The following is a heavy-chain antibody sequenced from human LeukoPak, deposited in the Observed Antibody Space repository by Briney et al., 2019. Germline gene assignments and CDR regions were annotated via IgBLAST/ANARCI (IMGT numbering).Heavy chain of an antibody. J-gene: IGHJ4*02. CDR3: ARHDLYYYDSSGLDY. CDR2: IYYSGIT. Sequence: SETLSLXCTVSGGSISSSSYYWGWTRQPPGKGPEWIVSIYYSGITYYNPSLKSRVTISVDTAKNQFSLKLSSVTAADAAVYYCARHDLYYYDSSGLDYWGQGTLVTVSS. D-gene: IGHD3-22*01. V-gene: IGHV4-39*01. CDR1: GGSISSSSYY.